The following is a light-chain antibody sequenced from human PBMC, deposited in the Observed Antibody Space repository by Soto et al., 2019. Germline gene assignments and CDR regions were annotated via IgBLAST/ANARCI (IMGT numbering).Light chain of an antibody. J-gene: IGLJ1*01. CDR1: INDVGGYNY. CDR2: QVT. CDR3: MSYAGGNRFV. V-gene: IGLV2-8*01. Sequence: QSALTQPPSASGSPGQSVTISCAGTINDVGGYNYVSWYQQHPGKVPQLMIYQVTKRPSGVPDRFSASKSDTTASLTISGLQAEDEGDYYCMSYAGGNRFVFGTGTKVTRP.